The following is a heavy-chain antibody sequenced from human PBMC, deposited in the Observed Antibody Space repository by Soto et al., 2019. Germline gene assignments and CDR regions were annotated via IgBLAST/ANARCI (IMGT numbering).Heavy chain of an antibody. Sequence: VKVSCKASGYTFTSYYMHWVRQAPGQGLEWMGIINPSGGSTSYAQKFHGRVTMTRDTSTSTVYMELSSLRSEDTAVYYCARALAGSASSYYYYGMDVWGQGTTVTVSS. J-gene: IGHJ6*02. CDR1: GYTFTSYY. CDR2: INPSGGST. D-gene: IGHD3-10*01. V-gene: IGHV1-46*01. CDR3: ARALAGSASSYYYYGMDV.